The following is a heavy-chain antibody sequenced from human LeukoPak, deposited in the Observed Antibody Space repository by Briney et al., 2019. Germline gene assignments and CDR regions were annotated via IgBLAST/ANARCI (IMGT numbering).Heavy chain of an antibody. D-gene: IGHD3-10*01. CDR2: IYYSGST. Sequence: PSETLSLTCTVSGGSISSYYWSWIRQPPGKGLEWIGYIYYSGSTNYNPSLKSRVTISVDTSKNQFSLKLSSVTAADTAVYYCARDREGVNDYWGQGTLVTVSS. V-gene: IGHV4-59*01. CDR1: GGSISSYY. J-gene: IGHJ4*02. CDR3: ARDREGVNDY.